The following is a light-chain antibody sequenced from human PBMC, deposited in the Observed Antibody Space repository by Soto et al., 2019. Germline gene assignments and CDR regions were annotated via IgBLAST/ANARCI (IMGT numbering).Light chain of an antibody. CDR2: EVS. CDR1: SSDVGAYNY. J-gene: IGLJ1*01. Sequence: QSALTQPASVSGSPGQSITISCSGTSSDVGAYNYVSWYQQHPDKAPRLVIYEVSYRPSGVSNRFSGSKSGNTASLTISGLRTEDEADYYCSSYTGSSSWVFGTGTKLTVL. CDR3: SSYTGSSSWV. V-gene: IGLV2-14*01.